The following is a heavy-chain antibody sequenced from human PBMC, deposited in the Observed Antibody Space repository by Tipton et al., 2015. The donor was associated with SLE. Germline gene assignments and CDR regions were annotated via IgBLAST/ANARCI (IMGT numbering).Heavy chain of an antibody. CDR1: GGSFSGYY. J-gene: IGHJ1*01. CDR2: INHSGST. D-gene: IGHD6-13*01. CDR3: ARTGYSSSWLYFQH. Sequence: TLSLTCAVYGGSFSGYYWSWIRQPPGNGLEWIGEINHSGSTNYNPSLKSRVTISVDTSKNQFSLKLSSVTAADTAVYYCARTGYSSSWLYFQHCGQGTLVTVSS. V-gene: IGHV4-34*01.